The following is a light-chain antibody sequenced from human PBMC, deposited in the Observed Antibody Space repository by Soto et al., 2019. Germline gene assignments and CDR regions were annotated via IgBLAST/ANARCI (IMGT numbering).Light chain of an antibody. CDR1: LSIIKY. CDR3: QQTYRTPT. V-gene: IGKV1-39*01. J-gene: IGKJ1*01. CDR2: SAS. Sequence: DIQMTQSPSSLSASVGDRVTITCRASLSIIKYLIRYQQKPGKAPNILSYSASRLQSAVPSRFSGSGSGTDFTLTISRLQPSDVATYFCQQTYRTPTFGQGTKVETK.